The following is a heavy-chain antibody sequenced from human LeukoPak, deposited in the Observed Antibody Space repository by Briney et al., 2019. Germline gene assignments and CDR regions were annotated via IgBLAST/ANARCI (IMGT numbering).Heavy chain of an antibody. CDR1: GGSISSGDYY. J-gene: IGHJ4*02. Sequence: SETLSLTCTVSGGSISSGDYYWSWIRQPPGKGLEWIGYIYYSGSTYYNPSLKSRVTISVDTSKNQFSLKLSSVTAADTAVYYCAREGYNRGDSAIDYWGQGTLVTVSS. D-gene: IGHD5-24*01. CDR2: IYYSGST. V-gene: IGHV4-30-4*08. CDR3: AREGYNRGDSAIDY.